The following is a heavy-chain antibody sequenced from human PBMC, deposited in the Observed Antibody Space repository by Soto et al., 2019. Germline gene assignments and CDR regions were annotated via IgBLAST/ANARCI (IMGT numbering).Heavy chain of an antibody. D-gene: IGHD2-8*02. CDR3: ARRLDTMVVSDCYFDL. CDR1: GGPFSRSG. V-gene: IGHV1-69*12. CDR2: IFPVFGTP. Sequence: QVQLEQSGAEVKKPGSSVKVSCKASGGPFSRSGVSWVRQAPGQGLEWMGGIFPVFGTPMYAQKFQGRVTIDADESTSTVSMELRSLRSEDTAIYYCARRLDTMVVSDCYFDLWGRGTLVTVSS. J-gene: IGHJ2*01.